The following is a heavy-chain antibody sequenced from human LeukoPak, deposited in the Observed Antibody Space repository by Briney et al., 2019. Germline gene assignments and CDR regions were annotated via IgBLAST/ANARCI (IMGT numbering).Heavy chain of an antibody. Sequence: SETLSLTCTVSGGSISSSSYYWGWIRQPPGEGLEWIGSIYYSGSTYYNPSLKSRVTISVDTSKNQFSLKLSSVTAADTAVYYCARRDKGRPSPTDYWGQGTLVTVSS. D-gene: IGHD2-2*01. CDR3: ARRDKGRPSPTDY. J-gene: IGHJ4*02. CDR1: GGSISSSSYY. V-gene: IGHV4-39*01. CDR2: IYYSGST.